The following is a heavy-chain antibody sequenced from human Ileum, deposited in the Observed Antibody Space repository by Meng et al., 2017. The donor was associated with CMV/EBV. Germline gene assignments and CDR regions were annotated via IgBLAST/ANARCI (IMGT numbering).Heavy chain of an antibody. D-gene: IGHD1-26*01. Sequence: CVASDFTLNGAWMNWVRQGPGKGLEWVGRVKSASAGGAADAAAPVKGRFTVSRDDSRKTVHLQMDNLKIEDTAVYYCTTGWDQYFDFWGQGALVTVSS. CDR3: TTGWDQYFDF. CDR2: VKSASAGGAA. CDR1: DFTLNGAW. J-gene: IGHJ4*02. V-gene: IGHV3-15*07.